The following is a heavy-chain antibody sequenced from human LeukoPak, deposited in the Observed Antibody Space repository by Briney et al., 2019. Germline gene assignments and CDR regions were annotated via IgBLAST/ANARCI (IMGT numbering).Heavy chain of an antibody. J-gene: IGHJ6*03. CDR2: INPNSGGT. V-gene: IGHV1-2*02. Sequence: GASVKVSCKASGGTFSSYAISWVRQAPGQGLEWMGWINPNSGGTNYAQKFQGRVTMTRDTSISTAYMELSRLRSDDTAVYYCARGGHLYYYYYYMDVWGKGTTVTVSS. CDR1: GGTFSSYA. CDR3: ARGGHLYYYYYYMDV.